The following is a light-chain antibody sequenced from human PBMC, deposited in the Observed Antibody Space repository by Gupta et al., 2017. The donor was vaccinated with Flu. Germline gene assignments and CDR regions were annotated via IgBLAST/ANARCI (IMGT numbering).Light chain of an antibody. J-gene: IGKJ1*01. CDR2: AAS. CDR3: QQSDSAPWA. V-gene: IGKV1-39*01. CDR1: QSITMY. Sequence: PSSLSASLGDRVTIICRASQSITMYLNWYQQKAGKAPRLLIYAASRLQSGVPSRFSGSGSGTDFTLTINVLQPEDIATYYCQQSDSAPWAFGQGTKVEIK.